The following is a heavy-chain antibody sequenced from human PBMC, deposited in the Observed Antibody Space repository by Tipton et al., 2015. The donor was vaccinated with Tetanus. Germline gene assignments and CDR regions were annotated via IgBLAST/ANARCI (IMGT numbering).Heavy chain of an antibody. J-gene: IGHJ4*02. Sequence: MQLVQSGGEVKKPGESLKISCKGSGYIFNNYWIGWVRQKPGKGLEWMGIIYPGDSDTRYSPSFRGQVTISVDKSINTAYLQWSSLKASDTSMFYCAGAHCTDGVCNFDFWGQGALVTVAS. CDR2: IYPGDSDT. V-gene: IGHV5-51*01. D-gene: IGHD2-8*01. CDR3: AGAHCTDGVCNFDF. CDR1: GYIFNNYW.